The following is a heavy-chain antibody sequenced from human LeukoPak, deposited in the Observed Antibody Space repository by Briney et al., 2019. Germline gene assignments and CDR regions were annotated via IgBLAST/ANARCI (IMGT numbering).Heavy chain of an antibody. V-gene: IGHV3-11*01. CDR2: ISSSGSTI. CDR3: ARLGGITMVRGVIITAWGYFDY. CDR1: GFTFSDYY. D-gene: IGHD3-10*01. J-gene: IGHJ4*02. Sequence: GGSLRLSCAASGFTFSDYYMSWIRQAPGKGLEWVSYISSSGSTIYYADSVKGRFTISRDNAKNSLYLQMNSLRAEDTAVYYCARLGGITMVRGVIITAWGYFDYWGQGTLVTVSS.